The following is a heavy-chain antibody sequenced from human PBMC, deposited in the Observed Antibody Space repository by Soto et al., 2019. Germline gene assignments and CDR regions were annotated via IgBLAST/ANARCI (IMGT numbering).Heavy chain of an antibody. D-gene: IGHD2-2*01. Sequence: EVQLVESGGGLVQPGGSLRLSCAASGFTFSSYWMHWVRQAPGQGLVWVSRINSDGSSTSYADSVKGRFTISRDNAKNTLYLQMNSMRAEDTAVYYCARDLRYCSSTSCRSYYYYGMDVWGQGTTVTVSS. CDR3: ARDLRYCSSTSCRSYYYYGMDV. V-gene: IGHV3-74*01. CDR2: INSDGSST. J-gene: IGHJ6*02. CDR1: GFTFSSYW.